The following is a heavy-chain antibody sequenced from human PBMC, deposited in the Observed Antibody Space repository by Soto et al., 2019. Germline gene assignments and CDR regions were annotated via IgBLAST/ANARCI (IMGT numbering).Heavy chain of an antibody. CDR1: GFTFSNSA. Sequence: EVQLLESGGGLVQPGGSLRLSCAASGFTFSNSAMSWVRQAPEKGLEWVSTISASGGSTYYADSVKGRFTISRDNSKNTLYVQMNTLRAEDTAVYYCASRAVSIYLFDSWGQGTLVTVSS. V-gene: IGHV3-23*01. CDR2: ISASGGST. CDR3: ASRAVSIYLFDS. J-gene: IGHJ4*02.